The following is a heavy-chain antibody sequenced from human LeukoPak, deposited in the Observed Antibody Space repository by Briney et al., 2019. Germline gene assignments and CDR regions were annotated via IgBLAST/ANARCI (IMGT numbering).Heavy chain of an antibody. CDR2: IYYSGST. CDR3: ARLGGGSWYGY. Sequence: SETLCLTCTVSGGSISSHYWSWIRQPPGKGLEWIGYIYYSGSTNYNPSLKSRVTISVDTSKNQFSLKLSSVAAADTAVYYCARLGGGSWYGYWSQGTLVTGSS. CDR1: GGSISSHY. J-gene: IGHJ4*02. D-gene: IGHD6-13*01. V-gene: IGHV4-59*11.